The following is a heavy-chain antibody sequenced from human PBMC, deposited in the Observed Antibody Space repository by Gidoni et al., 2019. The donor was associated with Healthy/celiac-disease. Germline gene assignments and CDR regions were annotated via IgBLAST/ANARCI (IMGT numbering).Heavy chain of an antibody. Sequence: EVQLLESGGGLVQPGGSLIRSCAASGFTFSSYAISWVRQAPGKGLEGVSAISGSGGSTYYADSVKGRFTISRDNSKNTLYLKMNSLRAEDTAVYYCAKYRRNDYDDYWGQGTLVTVSS. CDR1: GFTFSSYA. V-gene: IGHV3-23*01. CDR2: ISGSGGST. J-gene: IGHJ4*02. D-gene: IGHD3-16*02. CDR3: AKYRRNDYDDY.